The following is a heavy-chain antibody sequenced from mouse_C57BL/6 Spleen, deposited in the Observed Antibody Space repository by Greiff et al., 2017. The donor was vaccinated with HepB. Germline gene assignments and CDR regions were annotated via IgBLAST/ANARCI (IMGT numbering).Heavy chain of an antibody. CDR3: TDELGPFAY. Sequence: EVKVEESGGGLVQPGGSMKLSCVASGFTFSNYWMNWVRQSPEKGLEWVAQIRLKSDNYATHYAESVKGRFTISRDDSKSSVYLQMNNLRAEDTGIYYCTDELGPFAYWGQGTLVTVSA. D-gene: IGHD4-1*01. V-gene: IGHV6-3*01. J-gene: IGHJ3*01. CDR1: GFTFSNYW. CDR2: IRLKSDNYAT.